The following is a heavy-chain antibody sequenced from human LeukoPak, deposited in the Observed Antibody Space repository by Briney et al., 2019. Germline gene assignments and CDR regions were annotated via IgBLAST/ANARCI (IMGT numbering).Heavy chain of an antibody. Sequence: ASVKVSCKASGYTFTMYYIHWVRQAPGQGLEWMGMINPSDGATTYAQRFQGRVTMTTDMSTTTVHLDQRSPTSEDTAVYFCARERRGRRCLYLWGLYASYYTYYYRVVWGRGTTVTVSS. D-gene: IGHD3-3*01. CDR3: ARERRGRRCLYLWGLYASYYTYYYRVV. CDR1: GYTFTMYY. CDR2: INPSDGAT. J-gene: IGHJ6*03. V-gene: IGHV1-46*01.